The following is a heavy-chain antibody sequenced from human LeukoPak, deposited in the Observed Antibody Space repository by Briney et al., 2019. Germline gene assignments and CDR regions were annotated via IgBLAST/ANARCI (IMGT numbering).Heavy chain of an antibody. CDR3: ARAGCTCGSGNSYAYDVMDV. V-gene: IGHV3-48*04. CDR1: GFTFSSYN. CDR2: ISGTGNTI. D-gene: IGHD2-15*01. J-gene: IGHJ6*02. Sequence: AGSLRLSCAASGFTFSSYNMNWVRQTPRKGREGVSYISGTGNTIYYADSVKGRFTISRDNGKNSLYLQMNSRRAEDTVLHYCARAGCTCGSGNSYAYDVMDVWDRGTTVTVS.